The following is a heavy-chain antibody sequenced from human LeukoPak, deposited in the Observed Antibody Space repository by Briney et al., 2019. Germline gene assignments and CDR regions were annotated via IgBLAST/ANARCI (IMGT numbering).Heavy chain of an antibody. V-gene: IGHV1-2*02. J-gene: IGHJ3*02. CDR1: GYTFTGYY. D-gene: IGHD6-19*01. CDR2: INPNSGGT. Sequence: ASVKVSCKASGYTFTGYYMHWVRQAPGQGLEWMGWINPNSGGTNYAQKFQGRVTMTRDTSISTAYMELSRLRSDDTAVYYCARSVEAVAGHAFDIWGQGTMVTVSS. CDR3: ARSVEAVAGHAFDI.